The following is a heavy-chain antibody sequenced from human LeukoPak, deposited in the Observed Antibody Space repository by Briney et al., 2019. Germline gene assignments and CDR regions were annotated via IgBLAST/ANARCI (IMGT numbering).Heavy chain of an antibody. V-gene: IGHV4-39*01. J-gene: IGHJ3*02. D-gene: IGHD2-8*01. CDR1: GGSISSSSYY. Sequence: SETLSLTCTVSGGSISSSSYYWGWIRQPPGKGLEWIGSIYYSGSTYYNPSLKSRVTISVDTSKNQFSLKLSSVTAADTAVYYCARVLSDAFDIWGQGKMVTVSS. CDR3: ARVLSDAFDI. CDR2: IYYSGST.